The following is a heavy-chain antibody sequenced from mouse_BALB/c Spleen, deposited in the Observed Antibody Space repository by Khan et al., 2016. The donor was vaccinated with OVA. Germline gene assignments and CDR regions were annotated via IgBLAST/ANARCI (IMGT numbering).Heavy chain of an antibody. CDR1: GYSFTGYS. J-gene: IGHJ2*01. Sequence: EVQLQQSGPELVKPGASVKISCKASGYSFTGYSMNWVMQTHGKSLEWIGRINPHIGETFYNQKFKGKATLTVDESSSTVNMELRGMASEDSAVDYCARKNDCDFDYWGQGTTRTVSS. CDR3: ARKNDCDFDY. CDR2: INPHIGET. V-gene: IGHV1-20*02.